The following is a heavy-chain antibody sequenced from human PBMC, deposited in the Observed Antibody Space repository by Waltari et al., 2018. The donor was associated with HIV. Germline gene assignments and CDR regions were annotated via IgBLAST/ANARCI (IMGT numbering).Heavy chain of an antibody. J-gene: IGHJ2*01. CDR3: VRAMWHFDL. Sequence: QVQMVQPGSEVKNLGASVNISCQASGYKFSKFFVHWVRQAPRRGLEWMGMINPNSGTTSFAQQFRDRVSMTRNTATSMVHMALSGLAFEDTARYYSVRAMWHFDLWGRGTLVTVS. CDR2: INPNSGTT. CDR1: GYKFSKFF. V-gene: IGHV1-46*01.